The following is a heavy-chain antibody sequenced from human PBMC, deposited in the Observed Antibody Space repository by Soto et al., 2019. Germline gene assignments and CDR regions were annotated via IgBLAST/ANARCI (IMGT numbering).Heavy chain of an antibody. CDR1: GGSISSGGYY. J-gene: IGHJ5*02. CDR3: ARTNPITYYDILTGPGHYSLYRHTNWFDP. D-gene: IGHD3-9*01. CDR2: IYYSGST. Sequence: PSETLSLTCTVSGGSISSGGYYWSWIRQHPGKGLEWIGYIYYSGSTYYNPSPKSRVTISVDTSKNQFSLKLSSVTAADTAVYYCARTNPITYYDILTGPGHYSLYRHTNWFDPWGQGTLVTVSS. V-gene: IGHV4-31*03.